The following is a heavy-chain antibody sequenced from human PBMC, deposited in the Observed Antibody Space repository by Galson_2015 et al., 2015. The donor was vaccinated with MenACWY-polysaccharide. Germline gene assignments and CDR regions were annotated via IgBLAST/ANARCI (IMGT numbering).Heavy chain of an antibody. J-gene: IGHJ5*02. CDR3: ARGQKTLGP. V-gene: IGHV3-7*04. CDR2: IKQDGSEN. Sequence: SLRLSCAASGFSFSTYWMSWVRQAPGKGLEWMANIKQDGSENYYVDSVKGRITISRDNAKNSLYLQMNSLRAEDTAVYYCARGQKTLGPWGQGTLVTVSS. CDR1: GFSFSTYW.